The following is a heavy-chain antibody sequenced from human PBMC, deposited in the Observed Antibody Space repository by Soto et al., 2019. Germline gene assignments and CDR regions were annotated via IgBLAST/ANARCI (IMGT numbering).Heavy chain of an antibody. V-gene: IGHV3-33*01. J-gene: IGHJ6*02. CDR1: GFTFSSYG. D-gene: IGHD3-10*01. Sequence: GGSLRLSCAASGFTFSSYGMHWVRQAPGKGLEWVAVIWYDGSNKYYADSVKGRFTISRDNSKNTLYLQMNSLRAEDTAVYYCARDRGITMVRGVQSYYGMDVWGQGTTVTVSS. CDR2: IWYDGSNK. CDR3: ARDRGITMVRGVQSYYGMDV.